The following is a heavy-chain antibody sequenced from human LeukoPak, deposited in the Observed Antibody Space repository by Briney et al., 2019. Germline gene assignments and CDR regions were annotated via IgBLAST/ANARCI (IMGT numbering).Heavy chain of an antibody. CDR2: ISSYRGSI. D-gene: IGHD3-10*01. CDR1: GFIFSSYT. V-gene: IGHV3-21*01. Sequence: GGSLRLSCAASGFIFSSYTMNSVRQAPGKGLEWVSSISSYRGSIYYADSLKGRFTISRDNAKNSLYLQMNSLRAEDTAVYYCARSGAPFDYWGEGTLVTVSS. J-gene: IGHJ4*02. CDR3: ARSGAPFDY.